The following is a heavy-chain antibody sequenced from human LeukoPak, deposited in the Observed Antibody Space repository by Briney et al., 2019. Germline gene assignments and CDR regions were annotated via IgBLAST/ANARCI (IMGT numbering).Heavy chain of an antibody. Sequence: SETLSLTCVVSGDSISSSLYYWGWIRQSPGKGLEWIGSGSHSGSTYYNPSLKSRVTISVDRSKNQFSLKLSSVTAADTAVYYCARDGRASLDYWGQGTLVTVSS. CDR1: GDSISSSLYY. D-gene: IGHD1-26*01. J-gene: IGHJ4*02. CDR2: GSHSGST. CDR3: ARDGRASLDY. V-gene: IGHV4-39*07.